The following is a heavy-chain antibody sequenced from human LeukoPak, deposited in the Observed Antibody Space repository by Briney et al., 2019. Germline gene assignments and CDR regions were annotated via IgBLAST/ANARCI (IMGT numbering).Heavy chain of an antibody. Sequence: GGSLRLSCAASGFTFSNNYMSWVRQAPGKGLEWVSVLYSGGSTYYADSLKGRFTISSDISNNTLFLQMNSLRAEDTAVYYCARGGRSSGYPFDYWGQGTLVTVSS. CDR2: LYSGGST. V-gene: IGHV3-53*01. J-gene: IGHJ4*02. D-gene: IGHD3-22*01. CDR1: GFTFSNNY. CDR3: ARGGRSSGYPFDY.